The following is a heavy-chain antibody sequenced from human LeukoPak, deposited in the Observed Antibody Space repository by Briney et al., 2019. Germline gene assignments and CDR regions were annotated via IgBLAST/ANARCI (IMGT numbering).Heavy chain of an antibody. CDR3: AKDRCSGSTCNSLGY. V-gene: IGHV3-30*02. J-gene: IGHJ4*02. CDR2: IRYNETKK. Sequence: GGSLRLSCAASGFSFSTCGMQWVRQAPGKGLEWVAFIRYNETKKHYVDSVKGRFTIFRDNSKNTLYLQMNSLRPEDAAVYYCAKDRCSGSTCNSLGYWGQGTLVTVSS. CDR1: GFSFSTCG. D-gene: IGHD2-15*01.